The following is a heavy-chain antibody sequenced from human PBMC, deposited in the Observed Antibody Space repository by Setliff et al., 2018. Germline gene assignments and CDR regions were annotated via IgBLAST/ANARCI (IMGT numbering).Heavy chain of an antibody. D-gene: IGHD3-3*01. Sequence: GESLKISCAASGFSFSSYAMSWVRQAPGKGLEWVSTIIGSDISTYYADSVQGRVTISRDNHKNTLHLQMNSLRVEDTAIYYCAKSPHDFWSGRVFFDYWGQGMLVTVSS. CDR2: IIGSDIST. CDR1: GFSFSSYA. J-gene: IGHJ4*01. V-gene: IGHV3-23*01. CDR3: AKSPHDFWSGRVFFDY.